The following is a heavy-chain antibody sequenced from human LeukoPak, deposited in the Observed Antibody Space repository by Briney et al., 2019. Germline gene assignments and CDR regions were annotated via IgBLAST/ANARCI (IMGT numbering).Heavy chain of an antibody. J-gene: IGHJ4*02. CDR1: GGSISSYY. CDR2: IYYSGST. V-gene: IGHV4-59*01. CDR3: ARLLVRGNTEDY. D-gene: IGHD3-10*01. Sequence: PSETLSLTCTVSGGSISSYYWSWIRQPPGKGLEWIGYIYYSGSTNYNPSLKSRVTISVDTSKNQFSLKLSSVTAADTAVYYCARLLVRGNTEDYWGQGTLVTVSS.